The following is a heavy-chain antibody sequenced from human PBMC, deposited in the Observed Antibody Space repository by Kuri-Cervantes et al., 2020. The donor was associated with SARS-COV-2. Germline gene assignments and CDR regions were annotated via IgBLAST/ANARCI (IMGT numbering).Heavy chain of an antibody. V-gene: IGHV1-2*02. D-gene: IGHD3-3*01. Sequence: ASVKVSCKASGYPFTGYYMHWVRQAPGQGLEWMGWINPNSGRTNYAQKFQGRVTMTRDTSISTAYMELSRLRSDDTAVYYCARAFRYYDFWSGSDAFDIWGQGTMVTVSS. J-gene: IGHJ3*02. CDR2: INPNSGRT. CDR3: ARAFRYYDFWSGSDAFDI. CDR1: GYPFTGYY.